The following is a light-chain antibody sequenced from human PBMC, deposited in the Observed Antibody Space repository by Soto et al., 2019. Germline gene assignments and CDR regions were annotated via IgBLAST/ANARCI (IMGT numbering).Light chain of an antibody. J-gene: IGLJ3*02. CDR3: SSYTSSSTWV. Sequence: QSALTQPASVSRSPGQSITISCTGTSSNVGGYNYVSWYQQHPGKAPKLMIYEVSNRPSGVSNRFSGSKSGNTASLTISGLQAEDEADYYCSSYTSSSTWVFVGGTKLTVL. CDR2: EVS. V-gene: IGLV2-14*01. CDR1: SSNVGGYNY.